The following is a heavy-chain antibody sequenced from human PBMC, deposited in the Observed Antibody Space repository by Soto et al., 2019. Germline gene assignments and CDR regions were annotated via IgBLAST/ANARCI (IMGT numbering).Heavy chain of an antibody. CDR2: ISHTGYP. D-gene: IGHD3-3*01. Sequence: QVQLQESGPGLVKPSQTLSITCTVSGGSVSSGNSYWSWIRQHPRKGLEWIGCISHTGYPQYNPSRLRPVTISLDTSKKDFSLELTSVTAADTAVYFCARDGLDFWSGGGALAFWGQGTMVTVSS. CDR3: ARDGLDFWSGGGALAF. V-gene: IGHV4-31*01. CDR1: GGSVSSGNSY. J-gene: IGHJ3*01.